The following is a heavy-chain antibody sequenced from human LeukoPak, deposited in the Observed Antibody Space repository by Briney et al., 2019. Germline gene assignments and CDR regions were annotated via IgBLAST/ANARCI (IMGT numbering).Heavy chain of an antibody. Sequence: SETLSLTCAVSGFSISSNYYWGWIRQPPGKGLDWIGTIYDSGNTYYNPSLKSRVTISVDTSKNKFSLKLSSVAAADTAVYYCARSPDSPDYFDSSGYDYWGQGTLVTVSS. J-gene: IGHJ4*02. CDR1: GFSISSNYY. D-gene: IGHD3-22*01. CDR2: IYDSGNT. CDR3: ARSPDSPDYFDSSGYDY. V-gene: IGHV4-38-2*01.